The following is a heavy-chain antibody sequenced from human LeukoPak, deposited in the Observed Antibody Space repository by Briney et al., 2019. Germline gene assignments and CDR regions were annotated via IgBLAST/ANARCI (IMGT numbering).Heavy chain of an antibody. J-gene: IGHJ4*02. V-gene: IGHV4-34*01. CDR1: GFTFSDYC. CDR3: AREEGGAAGKGFDY. D-gene: IGHD6-13*01. CDR2: INHSGST. Sequence: PGGSLRLSCAASGFTFSDYCMSWIRQPPGKGLEWIGYINHSGSTYYKPSLKSRVTISVDRSKNHFSLNLSYVTAADTAVYYCAREEGGAAGKGFDYWGQGTPVTVSS.